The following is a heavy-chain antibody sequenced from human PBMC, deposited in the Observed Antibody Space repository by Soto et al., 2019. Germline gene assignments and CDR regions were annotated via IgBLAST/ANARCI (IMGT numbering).Heavy chain of an antibody. J-gene: IGHJ6*02. CDR3: ARGTSGSYFPFYYGMDV. Sequence: QVQLVQSGAEVKKPGASVKVSCKASGYTFTSYYMHWVRQAPGQGLEWMGIINLSGGSTSYAQKFQGRVTMTRDTSTSTVYVELSSLRSEDTAVYYCARGTSGSYFPFYYGMDVWGQGTTVTVSS. CDR1: GYTFTSYY. CDR2: INLSGGST. D-gene: IGHD1-26*01. V-gene: IGHV1-46*01.